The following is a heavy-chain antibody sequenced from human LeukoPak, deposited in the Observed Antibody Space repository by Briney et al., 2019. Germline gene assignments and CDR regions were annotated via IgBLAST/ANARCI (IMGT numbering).Heavy chain of an antibody. D-gene: IGHD5-18*01. J-gene: IGHJ6*04. CDR3: AKDLDTAMVIGYYYGMDV. CDR2: ISGSGGST. V-gene: IGHV3-23*01. CDR1: GFTFSSYA. Sequence: GGSLRLSCAASGFTFSSYAMSWVRQAPGKGLEWVSAISGSGGSTYYADSVKGRFTISRDNSKNTLYLQMNSLRAEDTAVYYCAKDLDTAMVIGYYYGMDVWGKGTTVTVSS.